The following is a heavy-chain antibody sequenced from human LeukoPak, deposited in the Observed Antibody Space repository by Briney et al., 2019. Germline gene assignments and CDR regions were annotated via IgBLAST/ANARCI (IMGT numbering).Heavy chain of an antibody. V-gene: IGHV4-61*08. J-gene: IGHJ4*02. Sequence: PSETLSLTCTVSGGSISSGGYYWSWIRQPPGKGLEWIGYIYYSGSTNYNPSLKSRVTISVDTSKNQFSLKLSSVTAADTAVYYCARHSGSGSYNAPLDYWGQGTLVTVSS. CDR1: GGSISSGGYY. D-gene: IGHD3-10*01. CDR2: IYYSGST. CDR3: ARHSGSGSYNAPLDY.